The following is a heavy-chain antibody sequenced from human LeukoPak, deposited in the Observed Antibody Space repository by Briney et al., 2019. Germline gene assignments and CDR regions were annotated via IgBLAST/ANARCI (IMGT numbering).Heavy chain of an antibody. CDR1: GGTFSSYA. CDR2: IIPTFGTA. V-gene: IGHV1-69*13. Sequence: SVKVSCKASGGTFSSYAISWVRQAPGQGLEWMGGIIPTFGTANYAQKFQGRVTITADESTSTAYMELSSLRSEDTAVYYCARAVRRDYDFWSGYYRYNWFDPWGQGTLVTVSS. J-gene: IGHJ5*02. D-gene: IGHD3-3*01. CDR3: ARAVRRDYDFWSGYYRYNWFDP.